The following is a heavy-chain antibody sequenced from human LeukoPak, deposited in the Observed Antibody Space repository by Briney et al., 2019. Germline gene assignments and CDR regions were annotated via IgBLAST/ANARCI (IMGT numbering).Heavy chain of an antibody. J-gene: IGHJ4*02. CDR1: GFSFSAYS. CDR3: TTDAGYTSRWYNY. V-gene: IGHV3-15*01. CDR2: IKSKVDGGTT. D-gene: IGHD6-13*01. Sequence: AGGSLRLSCAASGFSFSAYSMNWVRQAPGKGLEWVGRIKSKVDGGTTDYGAPVKGRFTISRDDSRNTLYLQMNSLKTEDTAVYYCTTDAGYTSRWYNYWGQGTLVTVSS.